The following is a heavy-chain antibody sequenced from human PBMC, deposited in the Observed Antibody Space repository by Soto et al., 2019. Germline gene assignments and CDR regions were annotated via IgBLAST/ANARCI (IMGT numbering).Heavy chain of an antibody. Sequence: GSLRLSCAASGFTFSSYAMSWVRQAPGKGLEWVSAISGSGGSTYYADSVKGRFTISRDNSKNTLYLQMNSLRAEDTAVYYCAKALDSTGYSDYYYYYGMDVWGQGTTDTVSS. V-gene: IGHV3-23*01. J-gene: IGHJ6*02. CDR1: GFTFSSYA. D-gene: IGHD3-22*01. CDR2: ISGSGGST. CDR3: AKALDSTGYSDYYYYYGMDV.